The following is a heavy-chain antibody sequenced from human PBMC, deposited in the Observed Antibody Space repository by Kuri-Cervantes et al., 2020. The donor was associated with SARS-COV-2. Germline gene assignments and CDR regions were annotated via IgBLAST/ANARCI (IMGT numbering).Heavy chain of an antibody. D-gene: IGHD6-19*01. Sequence: SETLSLTCTVSGGSISSSSYYWGWIRQPPGKGLEWIGSIYYSGSTYYNPSLKSRVTISVDTSKNQFSLKLSSVTAAGTAVYYCARLPYSSGWYRGYYFDYWGQGTLVTVSS. CDR2: IYYSGST. CDR1: GGSISSSSYY. CDR3: ARLPYSSGWYRGYYFDY. J-gene: IGHJ4*02. V-gene: IGHV4-39*01.